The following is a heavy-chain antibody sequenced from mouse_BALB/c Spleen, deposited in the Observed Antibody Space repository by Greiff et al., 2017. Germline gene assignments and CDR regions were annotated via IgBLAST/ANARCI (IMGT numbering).Heavy chain of an antibody. D-gene: IGHD3-3*01. Sequence: VQLQQPGAELVKPGASVKLSCKASGYTFTSYWMHWVKQRPGQGLEWIGEINPSNGRTNYNEKFKSKATLTVDKSSSTAYMQLSSLTSEDSAVYYCARGDATAMDYCGQGTSVTVSS. V-gene: IGHV1S81*02. CDR3: ARGDATAMDY. CDR1: GYTFTSYW. CDR2: INPSNGRT. J-gene: IGHJ4*01.